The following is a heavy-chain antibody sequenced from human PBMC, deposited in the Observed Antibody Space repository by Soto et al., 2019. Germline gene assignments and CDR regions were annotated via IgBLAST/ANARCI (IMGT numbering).Heavy chain of an antibody. J-gene: IGHJ5*02. CDR2: INPSGGST. Sequence: QVQLVQPGAEVKKPGASVKVSCKASRYTFTSYYLHWVRQAPGQGLEWMGKINPSGGSTSYAQKFQGRVTMTRDTSTSTVYMELSSLRSEDTAVYYCARDWGMGCSGGSCYANWFDPWGQGTLVTVSS. D-gene: IGHD2-15*01. CDR3: ARDWGMGCSGGSCYANWFDP. V-gene: IGHV1-46*01. CDR1: RYTFTSYY.